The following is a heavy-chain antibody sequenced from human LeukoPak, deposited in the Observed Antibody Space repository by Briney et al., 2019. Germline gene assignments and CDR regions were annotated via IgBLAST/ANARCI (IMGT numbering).Heavy chain of an antibody. CDR3: AKDQTPGIAAAGTHYYGMDV. D-gene: IGHD6-13*01. J-gene: IGHJ6*02. CDR2: ISGSGGST. Sequence: GSLRLSCAASGFTFSSYAMSWVRQAPGKGLEWVSAISGSGGSTYYADSVKGRFTISRDNSKNTLYLQMNSLRAEDTAVYYCAKDQTPGIAAAGTHYYGMDVWGQGTTVTVSS. CDR1: GFTFSSYA. V-gene: IGHV3-23*01.